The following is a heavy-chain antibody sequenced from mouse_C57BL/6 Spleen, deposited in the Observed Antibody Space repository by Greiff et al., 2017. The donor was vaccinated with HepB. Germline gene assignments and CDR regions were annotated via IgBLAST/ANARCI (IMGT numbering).Heavy chain of an antibody. CDR3: ARPGDYYGSSYWYFDV. V-gene: IGHV5-17*01. Sequence: DVQLVESGGGLVKPGGSLKLSCAASGFTFSDYGMHWVRQAPEKGLEWVAYISSGSSTIYYADTVKGRFTISRDNAKNTLFLQMTSLRSEDTAMYYCARPGDYYGSSYWYFDVWGTGTTVTVSS. CDR1: GFTFSDYG. J-gene: IGHJ1*03. D-gene: IGHD1-1*01. CDR2: ISSGSSTI.